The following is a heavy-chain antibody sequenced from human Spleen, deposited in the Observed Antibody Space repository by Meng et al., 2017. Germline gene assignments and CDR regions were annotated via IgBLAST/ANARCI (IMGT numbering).Heavy chain of an antibody. D-gene: IGHD4-11*01. V-gene: IGHV4-34*01. Sequence: QVKPQQWVAGLLKPSETLSLTCVVSGGSFSDYYWSWIRQPPGKGLEWIGEINHSGSTNYNPSLESRATISVDTSQNNLSLKLSSVTAADSAVYYCARGPTTMAHDFDYWGQGTLVTVSS. J-gene: IGHJ4*02. CDR2: INHSGST. CDR1: GGSFSDYY. CDR3: ARGPTTMAHDFDY.